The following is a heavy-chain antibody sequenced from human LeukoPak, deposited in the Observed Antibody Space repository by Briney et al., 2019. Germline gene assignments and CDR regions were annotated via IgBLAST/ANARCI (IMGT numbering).Heavy chain of an antibody. D-gene: IGHD3-9*01. J-gene: IGHJ4*02. CDR3: ARAGRGTSYYTVDF. V-gene: IGHV1-2*06. Sequence: ASVKVSCTASGYSFTAYYIHWVRQAPGQGLEWMGRIHPNSGGTNYAQKFQGRVTMTRDTSISTVYMDLSRLRSDDTAVYYCARAGRGTSYYTVDFWGQGTLVTVSS. CDR1: GYSFTAYY. CDR2: IHPNSGGT.